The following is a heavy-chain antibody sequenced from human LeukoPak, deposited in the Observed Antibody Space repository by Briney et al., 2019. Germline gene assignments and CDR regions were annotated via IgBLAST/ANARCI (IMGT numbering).Heavy chain of an antibody. V-gene: IGHV1-24*01. D-gene: IGHD3-10*01. J-gene: IGHJ5*02. CDR3: ATDGLWFGELGFDP. Sequence: GASVKVSCKVSGYTLTELSMHWVRQAPGKGLEWMGGFDPEDGETIYAQKFQGRVTMTEDTSTDTAYMELSSLRSEDTAVYYCATDGLWFGELGFDPWGQGTLVTVS. CDR2: FDPEDGET. CDR1: GYTLTELS.